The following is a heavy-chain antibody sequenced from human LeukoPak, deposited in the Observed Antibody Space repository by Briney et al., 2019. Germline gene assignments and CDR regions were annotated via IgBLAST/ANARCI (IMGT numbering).Heavy chain of an antibody. CDR3: GRGEDNWNYVY. CDR1: GFTFTRYA. Sequence: GATLGLSCAASGFTFTRYAMHSVREAPGQRLEWMGWINAGNGNTKYSQKIQGRVTITRDTSASTAYMELSSLRSEDTAVYYCGRGEDNWNYVYWGQGTLVTVSS. J-gene: IGHJ4*02. CDR2: INAGNGNT. V-gene: IGHV1-3*01. D-gene: IGHD1-7*01.